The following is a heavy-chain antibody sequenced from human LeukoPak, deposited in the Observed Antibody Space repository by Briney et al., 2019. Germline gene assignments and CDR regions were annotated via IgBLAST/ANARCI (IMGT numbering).Heavy chain of an antibody. CDR3: AKDRVATEYYYYYGMDV. CDR2: FSWNSGNI. D-gene: IGHD5-12*01. CDR1: GFTFDNYA. V-gene: IGHV3-9*01. J-gene: IGHJ6*02. Sequence: GGSLRLSCAASGFTFDNYAMHWVRQAPGKGLEWVSGFSWNSGNIGYADSVKGRFTISRDTAKNSLYLQMNSLRAEDTALYYCAKDRVATEYYYYYGMDVWGQGTTVTVSS.